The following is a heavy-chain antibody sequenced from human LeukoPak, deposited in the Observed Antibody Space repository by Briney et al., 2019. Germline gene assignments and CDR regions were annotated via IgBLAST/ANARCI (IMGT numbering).Heavy chain of an antibody. Sequence: ASVKVSCKASGYTFTGYYMHWVRQAPGQGLEWMGWINPNSGGTNYAQKFQGRVTMTRDTSISTAYMELSRLRSEDTAVYYCASPPPYYYDSSGYYLSYWGQGTLVTVSS. CDR1: GYTFTGYY. CDR3: ASPPPYYYDSSGYYLSY. V-gene: IGHV1-2*02. D-gene: IGHD3-22*01. J-gene: IGHJ4*02. CDR2: INPNSGGT.